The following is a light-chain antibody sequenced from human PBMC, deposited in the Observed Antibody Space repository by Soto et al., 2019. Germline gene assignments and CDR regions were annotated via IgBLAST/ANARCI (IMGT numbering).Light chain of an antibody. CDR1: QSIRSL. J-gene: IGKJ5*01. V-gene: IGKV1-5*01. CDR2: DAS. CDR3: QQYQTYAT. Sequence: DIQMTQSPSTLSASVGDSVTMTCRASQSIRSLLAWYQQKPGKAPKVLIYDASSLGSGVPSRFSGSGSGTELTLTISSLQPDDFATYYCQQYQTYATFGQGTRLEI.